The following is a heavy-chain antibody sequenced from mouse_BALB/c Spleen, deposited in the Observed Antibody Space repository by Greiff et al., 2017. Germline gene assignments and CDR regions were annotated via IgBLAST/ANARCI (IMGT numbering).Heavy chain of an antibody. CDR1: GYSFTGYF. Sequence: VQLKESGPELVKPGDSVKISCKASGYSFTGYFMNWVKQSHGKSLEWIGGIIPYNGNTFYNQKFKGKATLTVDKSSSTAHMELLSLTSEDSAIYNCGNAITTVDWYDMDYWGQGTSVTVSS. V-gene: IGHV1-20*01. J-gene: IGHJ4*01. CDR3: GNAITTVDWYDMDY. D-gene: IGHD1-1*01. CDR2: IIPYNGNT.